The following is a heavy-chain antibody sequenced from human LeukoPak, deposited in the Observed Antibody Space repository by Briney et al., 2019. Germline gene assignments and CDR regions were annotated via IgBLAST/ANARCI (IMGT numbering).Heavy chain of an antibody. Sequence: GGSLRLSCEASGFSDSGYTMSWVRQAPGKGLEWVSSITASSNYIEYADSLRGRFTVSRDNAKNSLYPQLSSLGAEDTAVYYCATQSELPGWFDSWGQGTLVTVSS. V-gene: IGHV3-21*06. CDR3: ATQSELPGWFDS. J-gene: IGHJ5*01. CDR2: ITASSNYI. CDR1: GFSDSGYT. D-gene: IGHD1-14*01.